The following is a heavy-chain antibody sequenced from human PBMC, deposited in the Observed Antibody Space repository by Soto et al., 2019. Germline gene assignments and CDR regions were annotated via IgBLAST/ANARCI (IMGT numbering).Heavy chain of an antibody. CDR1: VGSISSGGYY. J-gene: IGHJ4*02. CDR3: ARSEYYFDY. V-gene: IGHV4-31*03. Sequence: SESLSLTCTVAVGSISSGGYYWSWIRQHPGKGLEWIGYIYYSGSTYYNPSLKSRVTISVDTSKNQFSLKLSSVTAADTAVYYCARSEYYFDYWGQGTLVTVSS. CDR2: IYYSGST. D-gene: IGHD3-3*01.